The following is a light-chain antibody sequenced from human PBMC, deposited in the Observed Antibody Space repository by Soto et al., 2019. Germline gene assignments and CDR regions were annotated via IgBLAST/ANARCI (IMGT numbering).Light chain of an antibody. CDR2: DAY. V-gene: IGKV1-5*01. CDR3: QQYSSYSPLT. Sequence: DIQMSQSPSTLSASLGDTVTITCRASQRIISWLAWYQQKPGKAPHLLIYDAYSLESGTPSRFSGRRSGTEFTLTIASVQPEDFATYYCQQYSSYSPLTFGGGTKVDNK. J-gene: IGKJ4*01. CDR1: QRIISW.